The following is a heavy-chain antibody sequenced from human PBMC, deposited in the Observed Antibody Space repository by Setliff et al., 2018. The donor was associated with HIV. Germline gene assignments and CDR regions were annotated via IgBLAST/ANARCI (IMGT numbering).Heavy chain of an antibody. Sequence: SETLSLTCTVSGGSISSDTYHYSWIRQPAGKGLEWIGQTYSSGSTKCNPSLKSRVTMSVDTSKNQFSLKLNSLIAADTAVYFCARGGPDYYDYPYFDSWGQGTLVTVSS. D-gene: IGHD3-22*01. CDR3: ARGGPDYYDYPYFDS. CDR2: TYSSGST. J-gene: IGHJ4*02. V-gene: IGHV4-61*09. CDR1: GGSISSDTYH.